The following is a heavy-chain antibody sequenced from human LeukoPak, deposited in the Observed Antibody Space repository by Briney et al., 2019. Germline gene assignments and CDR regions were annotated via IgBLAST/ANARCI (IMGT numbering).Heavy chain of an antibody. Sequence: GGSLRLSCAASGFTFTNYSMSWVRQGPGKGLEWVSTISGSGGGTYYADSVQGRFTVSRDNSKNTMYLQMNSLRADDTAVYYCARGDILTGSYFDYWGQGTLVTVSS. J-gene: IGHJ4*02. D-gene: IGHD3-9*01. CDR1: GFTFTNYS. V-gene: IGHV3-23*01. CDR2: ISGSGGGT. CDR3: ARGDILTGSYFDY.